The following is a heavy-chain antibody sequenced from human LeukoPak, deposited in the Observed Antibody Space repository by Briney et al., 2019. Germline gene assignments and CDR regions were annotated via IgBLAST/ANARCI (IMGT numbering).Heavy chain of an antibody. CDR1: GGSFSGYY. Sequence: SETLSLTCAVYGGSFSGYYWSWIRQPPGKGLEWIGEINHSGSTNYNPSLKSRVTISIDTSKNPFSLKLSSLTAADTAIYYCARGIESYGDYGYWGQGILVTVSS. V-gene: IGHV4-34*01. J-gene: IGHJ4*02. D-gene: IGHD4-17*01. CDR2: INHSGST. CDR3: ARGIESYGDYGY.